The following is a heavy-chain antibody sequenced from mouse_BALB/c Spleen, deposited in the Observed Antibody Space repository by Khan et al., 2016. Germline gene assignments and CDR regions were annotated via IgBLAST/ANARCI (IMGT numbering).Heavy chain of an antibody. Sequence: EVKLEESGPGLVKPSQSLSLTCTVTGYSITSDYAWNWIRQFPGNKLEWMGYIGYSGSTSYNPSLKSRISITRDTSKNKFCLQLNSVTTEDTATYYCALLRLAYWGQGTLFTVSA. CDR3: ALLRLAY. D-gene: IGHD1-2*01. CDR2: IGYSGST. V-gene: IGHV3-2*02. J-gene: IGHJ3*01. CDR1: GYSITSDYA.